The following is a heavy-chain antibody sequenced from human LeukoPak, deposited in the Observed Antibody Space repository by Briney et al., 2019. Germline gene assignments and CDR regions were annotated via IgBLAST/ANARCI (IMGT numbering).Heavy chain of an antibody. CDR3: ARAPPGYSSSWLYFQH. Sequence: SETLSLTCTVSGGSISSYYWSWIRQPAGKGLEWIGRIHTSGSTNYNPSLKSRVTMSVDTSKNQFSLKLSSVTAADTAVYYCARAPPGYSSSWLYFQHWGQGTLVTVSS. J-gene: IGHJ1*01. V-gene: IGHV4-4*07. CDR1: GGSISSYY. D-gene: IGHD6-13*01. CDR2: IHTSGST.